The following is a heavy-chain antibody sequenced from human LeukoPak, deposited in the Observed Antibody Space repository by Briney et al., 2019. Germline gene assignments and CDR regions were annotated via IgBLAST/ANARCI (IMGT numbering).Heavy chain of an antibody. V-gene: IGHV4-34*01. D-gene: IGHD3-10*01. CDR2: INHSGST. CDR3: ARDRYYYGSSSMDV. J-gene: IGHJ6*03. CDR1: GGSFSGYY. Sequence: SETLSLTCAVYGGSFSGYYWSWIRQPPGKGLEWIGEINHSGSTNYNPSLKSRVTISVDTSKNQFSLKLSSVTAADTAVYYCARDRYYYGSSSMDVWGKGTTVTVSS.